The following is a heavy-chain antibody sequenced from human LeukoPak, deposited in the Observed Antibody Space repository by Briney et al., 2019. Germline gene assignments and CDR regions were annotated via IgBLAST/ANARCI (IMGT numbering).Heavy chain of an antibody. Sequence: PSETLSLTCSVSGYSISSGYYWGWIRQPPGKGLEWIGSIYHSGSTYYNPSLKSRVTISLDTSKNQVSLKLNSVTAADTAVYYCAKQAYYFVDYWGQGTLVAISS. D-gene: IGHD2/OR15-2a*01. V-gene: IGHV4-38-2*02. CDR1: GYSISSGYY. J-gene: IGHJ4*02. CDR3: AKQAYYFVDY. CDR2: IYHSGST.